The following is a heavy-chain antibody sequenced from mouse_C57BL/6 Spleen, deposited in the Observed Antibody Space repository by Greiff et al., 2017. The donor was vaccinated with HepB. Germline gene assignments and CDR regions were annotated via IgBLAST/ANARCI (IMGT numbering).Heavy chain of an antibody. V-gene: IGHV1-74*01. CDR2: IHPSDSDT. Sequence: QVQLQQPGAELVKPGASVKVSCKASGYTFTSYWMHWVKQRPGQGLEWIGRIHPSDSDTNYNQKFKGKATLTVDKSSSTAYMQLGSLTSEDSAVYYCAILYYYGSSPVAYWGQGTLVTVSA. CDR3: AILYYYGSSPVAY. CDR1: GYTFTSYW. D-gene: IGHD1-1*01. J-gene: IGHJ3*01.